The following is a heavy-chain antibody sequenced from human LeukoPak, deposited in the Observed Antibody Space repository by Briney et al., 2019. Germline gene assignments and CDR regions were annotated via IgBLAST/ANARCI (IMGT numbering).Heavy chain of an antibody. CDR1: GFTFSSYA. V-gene: IGHV3-23*01. CDR2: ISGSGGST. Sequence: GGSLRLSCAASGFTFSSYAMSWVRQAPGKGLEWVSSISGSGGSTYYADSVKGRFTISRDNSKNTIDLQMSSLRAEDTAIYYCAKVGGWQYYFDYWGQGTLVTVSS. CDR3: AKVGGWQYYFDY. J-gene: IGHJ4*02. D-gene: IGHD6-19*01.